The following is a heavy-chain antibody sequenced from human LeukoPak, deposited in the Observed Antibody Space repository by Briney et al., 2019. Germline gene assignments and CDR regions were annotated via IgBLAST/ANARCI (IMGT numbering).Heavy chain of an antibody. Sequence: SVKVSCKASGGSFGTYSISWVRQAPGQGLEWMVGIIPIFGTPNYAQKFQGRVTITADESTTTAYMELRSLRYDATDVYYCARGGGSFYNDGMDVWGQGTTVTVS. CDR1: GGSFGTYS. CDR2: IIPIFGTP. CDR3: ARGGGSFYNDGMDV. V-gene: IGHV1-69*13. J-gene: IGHJ6*02. D-gene: IGHD1-26*01.